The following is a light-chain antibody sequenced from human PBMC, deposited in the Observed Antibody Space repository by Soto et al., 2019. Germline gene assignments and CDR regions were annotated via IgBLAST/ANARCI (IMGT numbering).Light chain of an antibody. V-gene: IGKV3-15*01. Sequence: EIVLTKYTATLSLSPGERATLSCSASQSFSSSYLAWYQQKPGQAPRRLIYGASTRATGIPARFSGSGSGTEFTLTISSLQSEDFAVYYCQQYNNWPQTSGQGTKADI. J-gene: IGKJ1*01. CDR1: QSFSSSY. CDR3: QQYNNWPQT. CDR2: GAS.